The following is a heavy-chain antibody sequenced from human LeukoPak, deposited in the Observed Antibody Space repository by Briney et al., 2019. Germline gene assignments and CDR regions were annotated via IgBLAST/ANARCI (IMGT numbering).Heavy chain of an antibody. D-gene: IGHD3-3*01. CDR1: GFTFSSYC. CDR3: AKEGVFGVVSVGV. CDR2: IRYDGSNK. J-gene: IGHJ6*04. Sequence: GGSLRLSCAASGFTFSSYCMLWVRQAPGKGLEWVAYIRYDGSNKFYADSVKGRFTISRDNFKNTLYLQMNSLRAEDTAVYYCAKEGVFGVVSVGVWGKGTTVTVSS. V-gene: IGHV3-30*02.